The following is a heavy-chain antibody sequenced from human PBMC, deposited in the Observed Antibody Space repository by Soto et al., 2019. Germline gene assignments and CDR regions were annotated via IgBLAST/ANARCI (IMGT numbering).Heavy chain of an antibody. CDR1: GFTFSSYA. V-gene: IGHV3-23*01. D-gene: IGHD3-9*01. J-gene: IGHJ4*02. CDR3: AKLIRYFDWLLSYYFDY. CDR2: ISGSGGST. Sequence: GGSLRLSCAASGFTFSSYAMSWVRQAPGKGLEWVSAISGSGGSTYYADSVKGLFTISRDNSKNTLYLQMNSLRAEDTAVYYCAKLIRYFDWLLSYYFDYWGQGTLVTVSS.